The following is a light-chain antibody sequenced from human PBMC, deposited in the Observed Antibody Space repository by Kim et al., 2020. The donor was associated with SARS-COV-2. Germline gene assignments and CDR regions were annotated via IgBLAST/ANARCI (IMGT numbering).Light chain of an antibody. V-gene: IGKV3-15*01. CDR3: QQYNICLYT. Sequence: SLSPCERPPLSCRPSQVGSRNVALSQQRPGHAPTLLFYGASSSASCIPASFRVSGSGTEFTLSLSSLQSEYFAVYYCQQYNICLYTFGQETKLDIK. CDR1: QVGSRN. J-gene: IGKJ2*01. CDR2: GAS.